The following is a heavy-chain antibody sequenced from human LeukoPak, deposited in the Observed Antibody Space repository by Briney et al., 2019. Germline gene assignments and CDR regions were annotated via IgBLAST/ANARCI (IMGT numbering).Heavy chain of an antibody. Sequence: GGSLRLSCAASGFTFSDYGIHWVRQAPGKGLEWVAVTSYDGSHKYYAESVKGRFTISRDNSKNTPYLQMDSLRPEDTAGYYCATGLDDYGWYLDYWGQGTMVAVSS. V-gene: IGHV3-30*03. D-gene: IGHD4-17*01. J-gene: IGHJ4*02. CDR1: GFTFSDYG. CDR3: ATGLDDYGWYLDY. CDR2: TSYDGSHK.